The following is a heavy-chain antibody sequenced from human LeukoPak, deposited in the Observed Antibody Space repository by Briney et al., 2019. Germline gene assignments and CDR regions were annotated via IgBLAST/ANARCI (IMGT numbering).Heavy chain of an antibody. CDR1: GFTFSSSA. CDR2: ISGSGGST. V-gene: IGHV3-23*01. CDR3: AKDRPLLRYFDWLPIYDAFDI. D-gene: IGHD3-9*01. Sequence: PGGSLRLSCVASGFTFSSSAMNWVRQAPGKGLEWVSTISGSGGSTYYADSVKGRFTISRDNPKNTLYLQMNSLRAEDTAVYYCAKDRPLLRYFDWLPIYDAFDIWGQGTMVTVSS. J-gene: IGHJ3*02.